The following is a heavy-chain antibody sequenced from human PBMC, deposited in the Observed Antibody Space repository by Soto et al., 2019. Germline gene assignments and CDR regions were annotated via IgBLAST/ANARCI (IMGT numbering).Heavy chain of an antibody. V-gene: IGHV4-59*01. Sequence: PSETLSLTCTVSGGSISSYYWSWIRQPPGKGLEWIGYIYYSGSTNYNPSLKSRVTISVDTSKNQFSLKLSSVTAADTAVYYCARGYYDILTGYYKNYYYYMDVWGKGTTVTVSS. CDR1: GGSISSYY. D-gene: IGHD3-9*01. CDR3: ARGYYDILTGYYKNYYYYMDV. CDR2: IYYSGST. J-gene: IGHJ6*03.